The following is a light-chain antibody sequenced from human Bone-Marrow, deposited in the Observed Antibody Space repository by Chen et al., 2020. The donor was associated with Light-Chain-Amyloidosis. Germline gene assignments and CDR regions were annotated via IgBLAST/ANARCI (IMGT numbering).Light chain of an antibody. V-gene: IGLV3-21*02. CDR1: NIGSTS. J-gene: IGLJ3*02. Sequence: SYVLTQPSSVSVAPGQTATIACGGNNIGSTSVHWYQQTPGQAPLLVVKDDSDRPSGIPERLSGSNSGNKATMTSSRVEAGDEADYDCQVWDRSSDRPVFGGGTKLTVL. CDR3: QVWDRSSDRPV. CDR2: DDS.